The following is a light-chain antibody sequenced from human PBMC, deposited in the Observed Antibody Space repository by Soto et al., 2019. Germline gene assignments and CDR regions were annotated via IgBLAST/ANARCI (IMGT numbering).Light chain of an antibody. CDR1: QTISSW. J-gene: IGKJ4*01. Sequence: DIQMTHSPSTLSGSVGDRVTITCRASQTISSWLAWYQQKPGKAPNLLIYAASTLQSGVPSRFSGSGSGTDFTLTISSLQPEDFATYFCQHGYSTPLTFGGGTKVDI. CDR2: AAS. CDR3: QHGYSTPLT. V-gene: IGKV1-39*01.